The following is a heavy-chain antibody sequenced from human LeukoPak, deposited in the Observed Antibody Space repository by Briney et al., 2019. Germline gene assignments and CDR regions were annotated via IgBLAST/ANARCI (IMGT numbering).Heavy chain of an antibody. CDR2: MNPNSGNT. CDR1: GYTFTSYD. Sequence: ASVKVSCKASGYTFTSYDINWVRQATGQGLEWMGWMNPNSGNTGYAQKFQGRVTMTRNTSISTAYMELSSLRSEDTAVYYCARSGSGYYYPPYDYWGQGTLVTVSS. CDR3: ARSGSGYYYPPYDY. J-gene: IGHJ4*02. D-gene: IGHD3-22*01. V-gene: IGHV1-8*01.